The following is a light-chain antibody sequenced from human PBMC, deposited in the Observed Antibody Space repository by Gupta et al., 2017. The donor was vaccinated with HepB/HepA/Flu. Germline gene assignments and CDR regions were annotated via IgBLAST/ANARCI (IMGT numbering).Light chain of an antibody. V-gene: IGKV4-1*01. CDR1: QSVLYSYNNKNY. J-gene: IGKJ1*01. CDR2: WAS. Sequence: DIVTTQSPDSLAVSLGERATINCKSSQSVLYSYNNKNYLSWYQQKPGQPPKLLIYWASTRESGGPDRFSGSGSGTDFTLTISRLQAEDVAVYYCQQDDSTWWTFGQGTKVEIK. CDR3: QQDDSTWWT.